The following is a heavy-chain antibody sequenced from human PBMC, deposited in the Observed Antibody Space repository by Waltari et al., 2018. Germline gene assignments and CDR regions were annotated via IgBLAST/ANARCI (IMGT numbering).Heavy chain of an antibody. CDR3: ARQSYYDESGHD. Sequence: QLELQESGPGLVKPSETLSLTCRVPGGPIRRSGYDWVWIRQPPGKGLEGVGSIYYSGTTYYNPSLNSRVTISVDTSKNQFSLKLTSVTAADTAMYFCARQSYYDESGHDWGQGTLVTVSS. D-gene: IGHD3-22*01. CDR2: IYYSGTT. V-gene: IGHV4-39*01. J-gene: IGHJ4*02. CDR1: GGPIRRSGYD.